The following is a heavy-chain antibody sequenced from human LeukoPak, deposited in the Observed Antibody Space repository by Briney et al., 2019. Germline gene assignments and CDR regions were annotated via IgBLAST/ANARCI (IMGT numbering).Heavy chain of an antibody. D-gene: IGHD5-18*01. CDR3: ARVVTPMVSFDY. CDR2: VYNSGST. CDR1: GGSISSGSYY. Sequence: SSQTLSLTCTVSGGSISSGSYYWSWIRQPAGKGLEYIGSVYNSGSTYYNPSLKSRVTISVDTSKNQFSLKLNSVTAADTAVYYCARVVTPMVSFDYWGQGTLVTVSS. J-gene: IGHJ4*02. V-gene: IGHV4-61*02.